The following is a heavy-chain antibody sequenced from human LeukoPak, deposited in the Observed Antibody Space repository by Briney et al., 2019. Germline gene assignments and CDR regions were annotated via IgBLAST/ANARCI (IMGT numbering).Heavy chain of an antibody. CDR2: INPSGGST. J-gene: IGHJ4*02. CDR3: ARDVTRAAAGNFGY. V-gene: IGHV1-46*01. Sequence: GASVKVSCKASGYTFTSYYMHWVRQAPGQGLEWMGIINPSGGSTSYAQKFQGRVTMTRDTSTSTAYMELRSLRSDDTAVYYCARDVTRAAAGNFGYWGQGTLVTVSS. D-gene: IGHD6-13*01. CDR1: GYTFTSYY.